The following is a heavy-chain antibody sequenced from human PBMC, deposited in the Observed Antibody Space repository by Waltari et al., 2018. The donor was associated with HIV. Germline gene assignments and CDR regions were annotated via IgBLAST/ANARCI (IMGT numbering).Heavy chain of an antibody. CDR2: ISSSSSYK. CDR3: ARVATMIVVVTNPYYFDY. J-gene: IGHJ4*02. D-gene: IGHD3-22*01. CDR1: GFTFSSYS. Sequence: EVQLVESGGGLVKPGGSLRLACAASGFTFSSYSMKWVRQAPGKGLEGVSFISSSSSYKYYADSVKGRFTISRDNAKNSLYLQMNSLRAEDTAVYYCARVATMIVVVTNPYYFDYWGQGTLVTVSS. V-gene: IGHV3-21*01.